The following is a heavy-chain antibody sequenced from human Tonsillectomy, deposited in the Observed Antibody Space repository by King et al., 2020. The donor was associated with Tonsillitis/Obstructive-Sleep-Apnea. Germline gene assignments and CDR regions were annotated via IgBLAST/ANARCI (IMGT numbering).Heavy chain of an antibody. CDR3: AKGHGDDDGFAV. J-gene: IGHJ3*01. Sequence: VQLVESGGGLVQPGGSLRLSCAASGFTFSTYTMSWVRQAPGKGLEWGSSITGTSFTTYYANSVKGRFTISRDNSKNTLHLQMNSLRAEDTAVYHCAKGHGDDDGFAVWGQGSMVTVSS. D-gene: IGHD4-17*01. CDR1: GFTFSTYT. V-gene: IGHV3-23*04. CDR2: ITGTSFTT.